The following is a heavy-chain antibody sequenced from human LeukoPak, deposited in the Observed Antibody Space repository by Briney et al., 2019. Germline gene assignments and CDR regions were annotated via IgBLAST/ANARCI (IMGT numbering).Heavy chain of an antibody. CDR2: ISGSGGST. CDR3: AKGVGGSYYFDF. J-gene: IGHJ4*02. Sequence: GGSLRLSCAASGFTLSSYWMSWVRQAPGKGLEWVSAISGSGGSTSYADSVKGRFTISRDNSKSTLYLQMNSLRAEDTAVYYCAKGVGGSYYFDFWGQGTLVTVSS. CDR1: GFTLSSYW. V-gene: IGHV3-23*01. D-gene: IGHD1-26*01.